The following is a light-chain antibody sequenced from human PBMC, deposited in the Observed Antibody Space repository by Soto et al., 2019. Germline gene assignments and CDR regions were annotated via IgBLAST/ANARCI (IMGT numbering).Light chain of an antibody. J-gene: IGLJ3*02. CDR1: SGHSDYD. V-gene: IGLV4-69*01. CDR3: QTWGTGIRV. CDR2: VDDGGSH. Sequence: QAVVTQSPSASASLGASVKLTCTLSSGHSDYDIAWHQQQPGKGPRFLMKVDDGGSHTKGDGIPDRFSGSSSGAERYLTISSLQSEDEADYYCQTWGTGIRVFGGGTKLTVL.